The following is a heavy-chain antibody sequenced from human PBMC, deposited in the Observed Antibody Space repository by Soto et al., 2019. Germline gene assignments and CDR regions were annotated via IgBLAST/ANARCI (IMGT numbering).Heavy chain of an antibody. J-gene: IGHJ6*02. CDR2: IIPIFGTA. D-gene: IGHD2-21*02. Sequence: ASVKVSCKASGYTFTNYGVSWVRQAPGQGLEWMGGIIPIFGTANYAQKFQGRVTITADESTSTAYMELSSLRSEDTAVYYCARDDCGGDCYPYYYYYYGMDVWG. CDR1: GYTFTNYG. CDR3: ARDDCGGDCYPYYYYYYGMDV. V-gene: IGHV1-69*13.